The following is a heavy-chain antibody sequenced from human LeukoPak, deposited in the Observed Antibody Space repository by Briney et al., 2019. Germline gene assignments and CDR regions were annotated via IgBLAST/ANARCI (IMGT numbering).Heavy chain of an antibody. V-gene: IGHV1-8*02. D-gene: IGHD5-12*01. CDR2: MNPNSGNT. J-gene: IGHJ4*02. CDR1: GYTFTGYY. CDR3: ARGGPGGYSGYDREDFDY. Sequence: ASVKVSCKASGYTFTGYYMHWVRQATGQGLEWMGWMNPNSGNTGYAQKFQGRVTMTRNTSISTAYMELSSLRSEDTAVYYCARGGPGGYSGYDREDFDYWGQGTLVTVSS.